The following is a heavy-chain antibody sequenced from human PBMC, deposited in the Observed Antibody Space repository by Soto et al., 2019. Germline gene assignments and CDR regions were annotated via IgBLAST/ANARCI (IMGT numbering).Heavy chain of an antibody. J-gene: IGHJ4*02. D-gene: IGHD2-15*01. CDR2: ISGSGGST. Sequence: PGGSLRLSCAASGFTFSSYAMSWVRQAPGKGLEWVSAISGSGGSTYYADSVKGRFTISRDNSKNTLYLQMNSLRAEDTVVYYCAKEAIVVVVAATVNDYWGQGTLVTVSS. CDR1: GFTFSSYA. V-gene: IGHV3-23*01. CDR3: AKEAIVVVVAATVNDY.